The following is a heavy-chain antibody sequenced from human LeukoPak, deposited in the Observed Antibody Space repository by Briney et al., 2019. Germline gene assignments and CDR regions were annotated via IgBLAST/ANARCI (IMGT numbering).Heavy chain of an antibody. J-gene: IGHJ4*02. Sequence: GESLKISWKGSGYSFTSYRIGWVRQMPGKGLEWMGIIYPGDSDTRYSPSFQGQVTISADKSISTAYLQWSSLKASDTAMYYCARKSTPETGVHCFDYWGQGTLVTVSS. CDR2: IYPGDSDT. CDR3: ARKSTPETGVHCFDY. D-gene: IGHD7-27*01. V-gene: IGHV5-51*01. CDR1: GYSFTSYR.